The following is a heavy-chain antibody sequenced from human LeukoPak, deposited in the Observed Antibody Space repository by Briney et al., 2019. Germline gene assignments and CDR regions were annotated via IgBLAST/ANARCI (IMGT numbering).Heavy chain of an antibody. Sequence: QTGGSLRLSCAASGFTFSSYAMSWVSQAAGKWREWVSAISGSGGSTYYADSVKGRFTISTDNSKNTLNLQMNNLRAEDTAVYYCAKSPGSGYYFVYFQRWGQLILV. CDR1: GFTFSSYA. CDR2: ISGSGGST. V-gene: IGHV3-23*01. CDR3: AKSPGSGYYFVYFQR. J-gene: IGHJ1*01. D-gene: IGHD3-22*01.